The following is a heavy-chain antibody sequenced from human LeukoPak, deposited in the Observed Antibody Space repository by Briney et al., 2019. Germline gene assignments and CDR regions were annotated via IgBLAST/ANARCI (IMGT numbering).Heavy chain of an antibody. CDR1: GYTFTSYG. D-gene: IGHD1-26*01. CDR2: ISGYNGNT. J-gene: IGHJ4*02. Sequence: ASVTVSCKASGYTFTSYGISWVRQAPGQGLEWVGWISGYNGNTYYAQKLQGRVTMTRDTSTSTTYMELRSLRSDDTAVYYCARGAGGGYFDYWGQGTLVTVSS. CDR3: ARGAGGGYFDY. V-gene: IGHV1-18*01.